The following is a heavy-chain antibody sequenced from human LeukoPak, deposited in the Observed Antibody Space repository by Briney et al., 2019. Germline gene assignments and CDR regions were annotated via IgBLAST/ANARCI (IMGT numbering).Heavy chain of an antibody. V-gene: IGHV4-59*01. J-gene: IGHJ6*03. CDR1: GGSISSYY. CDR3: ARGVSSSWYVPYYYYYYMDV. Sequence: PSETLSLTCTVSGGSISSYYWSWIRQPPGKGLEWIGYIYYSGSTNYNPSPKSRVTISVDTSKNQFSLKLSSVTAADTAVYYCARGVSSSWYVPYYYYYYMDVWGKGTTVTISS. CDR2: IYYSGST. D-gene: IGHD6-13*01.